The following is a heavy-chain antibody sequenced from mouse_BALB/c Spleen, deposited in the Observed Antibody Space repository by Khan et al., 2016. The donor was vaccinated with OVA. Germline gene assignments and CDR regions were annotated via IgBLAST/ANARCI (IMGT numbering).Heavy chain of an antibody. CDR3: TRGRTY. Sequence: EVQLQESGPGLVKPSQSLSLTCTVTCYSITSDYAWNWIRQFPGNKLEWMGYISYSGSTSSTPSLKSRISLTRDPSKIQFFLQLKSVTTEDTATYYCTRGRTYWGQGTLVTVSA. CDR1: CYSITSDYA. D-gene: IGHD3-3*01. V-gene: IGHV3-2*02. J-gene: IGHJ3*01. CDR2: ISYSGST.